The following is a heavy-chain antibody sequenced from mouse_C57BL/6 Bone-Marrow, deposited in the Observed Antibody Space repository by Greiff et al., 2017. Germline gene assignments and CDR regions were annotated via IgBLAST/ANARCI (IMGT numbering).Heavy chain of an antibody. D-gene: IGHD1-1*01. V-gene: IGHV1-81*01. CDR2: IYPRSGNT. J-gene: IGHJ3*01. CDR3: ARSDYVAWFAY. Sequence: QVQLKESGAELARPGASVKLSCKASGYTFTSYGISWVKQRTGQGLEWIGEIYPRSGNTYYNEKFKGKATLTADKSSSTAYMELRSLTSEDSAVYFCARSDYVAWFAYWGQGTLVTVSA. CDR1: GYTFTSYG.